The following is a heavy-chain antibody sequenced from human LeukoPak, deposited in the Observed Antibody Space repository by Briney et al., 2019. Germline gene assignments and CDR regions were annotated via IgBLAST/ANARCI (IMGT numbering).Heavy chain of an antibody. J-gene: IGHJ5*02. CDR2: INLNSGGT. D-gene: IGHD3-10*01. CDR3: ARDYYGLGSYPGGFDP. CDR1: GYTLTGYN. Sequence: GASVKVSCKASGYTLTGYNIHWVRQAPGQGLEWMGRINLNSGGTNYAEKLQGRVTMTGDTSISTAYMELSRLRSGDTAVYYCARDYYGLGSYPGGFDPWGQGTLVTVSS. V-gene: IGHV1-2*06.